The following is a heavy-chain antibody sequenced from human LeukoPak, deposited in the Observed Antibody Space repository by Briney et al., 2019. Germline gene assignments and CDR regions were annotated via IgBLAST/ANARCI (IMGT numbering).Heavy chain of an antibody. Sequence: PSETLSLTCTVSGGSISSGDYYWSWIRQPPGKGLEWIGYIYYSGSTYYNPSLKSRVTISVDTSKNQFSLKLSSVTAADTAVYYCARDDSPDAFDIWGQGTMVTVSS. V-gene: IGHV4-30-4*08. J-gene: IGHJ3*02. CDR3: ARDDSPDAFDI. CDR1: GGSISSGDYY. D-gene: IGHD1-1*01. CDR2: IYYSGST.